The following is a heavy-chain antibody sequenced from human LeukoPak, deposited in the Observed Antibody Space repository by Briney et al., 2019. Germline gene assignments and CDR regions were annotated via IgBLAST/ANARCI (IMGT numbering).Heavy chain of an antibody. D-gene: IGHD2-15*01. Sequence: SETLSLTCAVYGGSFSGYYWSWIRQPPGKGLEWIGEINHSGSTNYNPSLKSRVTISVDTSKNQFSLKLSSVTAADTAVYYCARIPPPRSCSGGSCYSGGSYWGQGSLVTVSS. CDR3: ARIPPPRSCSGGSCYSGGSY. CDR2: INHSGST. V-gene: IGHV4-34*01. CDR1: GGSFSGYY. J-gene: IGHJ4*02.